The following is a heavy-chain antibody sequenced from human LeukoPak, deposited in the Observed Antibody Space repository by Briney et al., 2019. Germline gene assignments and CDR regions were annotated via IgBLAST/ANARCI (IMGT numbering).Heavy chain of an antibody. Sequence: GGSLRLSRSASRFMFREYFMIWIGQPPRKELEWISYISSNSKYTKYADSVKGRFTISRDNAKKSLYLQMNSLRAEDTAVYYCARDNGNKYYFDYWGQGTLVTVSS. CDR1: RFMFREYF. CDR3: ARDNGNKYYFDY. D-gene: IGHD2-8*01. CDR2: ISSNSKYT. J-gene: IGHJ4*02. V-gene: IGHV3-11*05.